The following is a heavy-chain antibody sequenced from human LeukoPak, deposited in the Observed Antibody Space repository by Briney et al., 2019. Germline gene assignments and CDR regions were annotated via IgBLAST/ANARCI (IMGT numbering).Heavy chain of an antibody. CDR3: ARAPYCTNGVCSFDY. Sequence: ASVKVSCKASGYTFTSYHISWVRQAPGQGLEWMGWLSTYNGNTNYAQKLQGRVTMTTDTSTSTAYMELRSLRSDDTAVYYCARAPYCTNGVCSFDYWGQGTLVTVSS. V-gene: IGHV1-18*01. J-gene: IGHJ4*02. CDR2: LSTYNGNT. D-gene: IGHD2-8*01. CDR1: GYTFTSYH.